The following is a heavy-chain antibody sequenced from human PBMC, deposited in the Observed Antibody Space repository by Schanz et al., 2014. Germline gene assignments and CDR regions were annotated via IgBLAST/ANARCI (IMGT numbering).Heavy chain of an antibody. CDR3: ARDRDQWDGNYLDY. D-gene: IGHD1-26*01. J-gene: IGHJ4*02. CDR2: IGGFDGNT. CDR1: GYTFTRSG. V-gene: IGHV1-18*01. Sequence: QVQLVQSGGEVKTPGASVKVSCKASGYTFTRSGISWVRQAPGQGLEWMGWIGGFDGNTNFAQKFQGRVTMTTDTSTSTVYMGLRSLTSDDSAVYYCARDRDQWDGNYLDYWGQGTLVTVSS.